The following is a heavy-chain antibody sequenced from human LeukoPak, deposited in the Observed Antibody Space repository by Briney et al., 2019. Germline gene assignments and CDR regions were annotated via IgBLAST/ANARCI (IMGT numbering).Heavy chain of an antibody. V-gene: IGHV3-30-3*01. CDR2: ISYDGSNK. CDR1: GFTFSSYA. D-gene: IGHD2-2*01. CDR3: ARAGCSSTSCYDGLDY. J-gene: IGHJ4*02. Sequence: GGSLRLSCAASGFTFSSYAMHWVRQAPGKGLEWVAIISYDGSNKYYADSVKGRFTISRDNSKNTLYLQMNSLRAEDTAVYYCARAGCSSTSCYDGLDYWGQGTLVTVSS.